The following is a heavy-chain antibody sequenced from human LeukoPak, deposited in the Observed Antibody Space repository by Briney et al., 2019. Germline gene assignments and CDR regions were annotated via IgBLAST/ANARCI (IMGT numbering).Heavy chain of an antibody. J-gene: IGHJ4*02. CDR3: ARSLRGELVAGYDY. CDR1: GFTFSGYS. D-gene: IGHD5-12*01. Sequence: GGSLRLSCAASGFTFSGYSMNWVRQAPGKGLEWVSSISSSSSYIYYADSVKGRFTISRDNAKNSLYLQMNSLRAEDTAVYYCARSLRGELVAGYDYWGQGTLVTVSS. V-gene: IGHV3-21*01. CDR2: ISSSSSYI.